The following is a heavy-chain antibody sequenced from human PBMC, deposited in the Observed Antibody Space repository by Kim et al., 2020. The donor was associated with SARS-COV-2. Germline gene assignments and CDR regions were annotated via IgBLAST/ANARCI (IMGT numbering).Heavy chain of an antibody. CDR3: ARDIVEVPAANVVGY. D-gene: IGHD2-2*01. Sequence: SETLSLTCTVSGYSISSGYYWGWIRQPPGKGLEWIGNIYHSGSTYYNPSLKSRVTISVDTSKNQFSLKLSSVTAADTAVYYCARDIVEVPAANVVGYWG. CDR1: GYSISSGYY. J-gene: IGHJ4*01. V-gene: IGHV4-38-2*02. CDR2: IYHSGST.